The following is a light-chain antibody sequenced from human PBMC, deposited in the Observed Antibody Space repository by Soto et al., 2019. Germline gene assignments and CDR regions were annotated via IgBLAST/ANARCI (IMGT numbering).Light chain of an antibody. CDR1: SSDVGSYNL. J-gene: IGLJ2*01. CDR3: CSYAGSSTHVV. Sequence: QSSLTQPASVSGSPGQSITISCTGTSSDVGSYNLVSWYQQHPGKAPKLMIYEVSKRPSGVSNRFSGSKSGNTASLTISGLQAEDEADYYCCSYAGSSTHVVFGGGTKLTLL. V-gene: IGLV2-23*02. CDR2: EVS.